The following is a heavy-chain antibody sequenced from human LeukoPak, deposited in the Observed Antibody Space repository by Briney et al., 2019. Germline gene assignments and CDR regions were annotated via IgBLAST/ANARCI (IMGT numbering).Heavy chain of an antibody. CDR3: ARDPYCSGGSCYWRAYWYFDL. Sequence: SQTLSFTCTVSGGSISSGDYYRSWIRQPPGKGLEWIGYIYYSGSTYYNPSLKSRVTISVDTSTNQFSLKLSSVTAADTAVYYCARDPYCSGGSCYWRAYWYFDLWGRGTLVTVSS. CDR2: IYYSGST. V-gene: IGHV4-30-4*01. D-gene: IGHD2-15*01. J-gene: IGHJ2*01. CDR1: GGSISSGDYY.